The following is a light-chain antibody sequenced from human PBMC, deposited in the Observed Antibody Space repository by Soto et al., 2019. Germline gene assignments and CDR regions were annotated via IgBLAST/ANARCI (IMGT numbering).Light chain of an antibody. CDR3: QQRSNSWT. J-gene: IGKJ1*01. CDR1: QSVSSY. CDR2: DAS. V-gene: IGKV3-11*01. Sequence: EIVLTQSPATLSLSPGERATLSCRASQSVSSYLAWYQQKPGQAPRLLIYDASNRATGIPARFSGSGSGTDFTLTIRSLEPEDFAVYYCQQRSNSWTFGQGNKVEIK.